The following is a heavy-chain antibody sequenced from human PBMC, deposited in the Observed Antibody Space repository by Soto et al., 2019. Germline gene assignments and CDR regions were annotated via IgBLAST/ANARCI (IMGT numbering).Heavy chain of an antibody. D-gene: IGHD3-16*01. Sequence: QVQLQESGPGLVKPSETLSLTCTVSGASISSYHWSWIRQTPGKGLEWIGYIYCSGRANYNPSLKSQVTFSVDTSKNHVSLKLSSVTAADTGVYYCAAAVPAEYVFPYYYMDVWGKGTTVTVSS. CDR3: AAAVPAEYVFPYYYMDV. CDR2: IYCSGRA. J-gene: IGHJ6*03. V-gene: IGHV4-59*01. CDR1: GASISSYH.